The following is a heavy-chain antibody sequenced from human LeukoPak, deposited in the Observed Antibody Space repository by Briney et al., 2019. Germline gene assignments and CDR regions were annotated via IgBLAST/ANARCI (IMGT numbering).Heavy chain of an antibody. Sequence: PGGSLRLSCAASGFTFSDFWMSWVRQAPGKGLERVASTNEAGGDKLYVDSVKGRFTISRDNSKNSLSLQMNSLTAEDTAIYYCAIATTGRGAFGSWGQGTLVSVSS. J-gene: IGHJ4*02. CDR3: AIATTGRGAFGS. V-gene: IGHV3-7*01. CDR2: TNEAGGDK. D-gene: IGHD1-1*01. CDR1: GFTFSDFW.